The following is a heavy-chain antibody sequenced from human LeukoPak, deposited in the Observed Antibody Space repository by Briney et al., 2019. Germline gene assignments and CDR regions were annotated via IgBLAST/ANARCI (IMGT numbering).Heavy chain of an antibody. Sequence: GGSLRLSCAASGFTFSTYGMHWVRQAPGKGLEWVALIYYDGSNNYYGDSVKGRFTISRDNSKNTLYLQMNSLRAEDTAVYYCARDRTKYFYYGLDVWGQGTTVTVSS. V-gene: IGHV3-33*01. CDR2: IYYDGSNN. J-gene: IGHJ6*02. CDR3: ARDRTKYFYYGLDV. CDR1: GFTFSTYG.